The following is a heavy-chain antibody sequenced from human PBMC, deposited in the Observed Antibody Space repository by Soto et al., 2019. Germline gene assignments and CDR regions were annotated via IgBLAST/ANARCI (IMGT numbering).Heavy chain of an antibody. Sequence: QVELVQSGAEVKKPGSSVKVSCKASGGNFITFAISWVRQAPGQGLEWMGEIIPISSTTKSAHKFQDRVTLCADGSSSTVRLELRCLKSEDTAIYFCANKLGIDPFGSYGLDVWGQGTTVTVSS. CDR1: GGNFITFA. CDR3: ANKLGIDPFGSYGLDV. J-gene: IGHJ6*02. CDR2: IIPISSTT. D-gene: IGHD7-27*01. V-gene: IGHV1-69*01.